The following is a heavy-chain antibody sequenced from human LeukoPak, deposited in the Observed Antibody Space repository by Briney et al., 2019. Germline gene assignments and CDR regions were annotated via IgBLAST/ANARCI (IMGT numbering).Heavy chain of an antibody. V-gene: IGHV4-34*01. CDR1: GGSFSGYY. D-gene: IGHD4-17*01. CDR2: INHSGST. CDR3: AREFDYDGGGYFDY. Sequence: SETLSLTCAVYGGSFSGYYWSWIRQPPGKGLEWIGEINHSGSTSYNPSLKSRVTISVDTSKNQFSLKLSSVTAADTAVYYCAREFDYDGGGYFDYWGQGTLVTVSS. J-gene: IGHJ4*02.